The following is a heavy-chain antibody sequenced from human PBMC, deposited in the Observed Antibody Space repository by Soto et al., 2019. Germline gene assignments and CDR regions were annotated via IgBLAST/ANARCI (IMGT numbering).Heavy chain of an antibody. V-gene: IGHV4-4*02. CDR3: AREGYNGYVPFAY. CDR2: TSHSGET. CDR1: GGSISSTNW. Sequence: QVQLQESGPGLVQPSGTLSLTCTVSGGSISSTNWWSWVRQPPGKGLEWIGATSHSGETNYNPSLKSRLTLLIDKSKNHFSLNLRSVTAADTAVYYCAREGYNGYVPFAYWGQGALVTVSS. D-gene: IGHD5-12*01. J-gene: IGHJ4*02.